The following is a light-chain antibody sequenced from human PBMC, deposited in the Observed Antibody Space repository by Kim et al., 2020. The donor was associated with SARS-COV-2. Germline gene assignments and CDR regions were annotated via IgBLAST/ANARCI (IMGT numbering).Light chain of an antibody. V-gene: IGLV1-40*01. CDR2: GHS. CDR1: SSNIGAGYA. J-gene: IGLJ3*02. CDR3: QSYDSSLSGFWV. Sequence: VTISCAGSSSNIGAGYAVHWYQQLPGTAHKLHIYGHSNRPSGVPDRFSGSKSGTSASLAITGLQAEDEADYYCQSYDSSLSGFWVFGGGTKLTVL.